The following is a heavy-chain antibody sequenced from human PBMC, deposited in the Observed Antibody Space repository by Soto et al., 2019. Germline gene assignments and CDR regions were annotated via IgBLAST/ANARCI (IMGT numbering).Heavy chain of an antibody. Sequence: EVQLLESGGGLVQPGGSLRLSCAASGFTFSSHAMSWVRQAPGKGLEWVSAISGSGGSTYYADSVKGRFTISRDNSKNTLYLQMNSLRAEDTAVYYCAKVEVGGIVVVIRGPFDYWGQGTLVTVSS. CDR3: AKVEVGGIVVVIRGPFDY. CDR2: ISGSGGST. CDR1: GFTFSSHA. J-gene: IGHJ4*02. D-gene: IGHD3-22*01. V-gene: IGHV3-23*01.